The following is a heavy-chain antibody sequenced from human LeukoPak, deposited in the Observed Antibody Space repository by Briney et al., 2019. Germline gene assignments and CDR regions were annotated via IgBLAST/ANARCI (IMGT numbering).Heavy chain of an antibody. D-gene: IGHD6-19*01. CDR2: INPNSGNT. CDR3: ARKQWLAPLDS. CDR1: GYTFTDYY. V-gene: IGHV1-2*02. Sequence: ASVTVSCKASGYTFTDYYIHWVRQAPGQGLEWMGWINPNSGNTNYAQKFQGRVTMTRDTSISTAYMEVSRLRSDDTAVYYCARKQWLAPLDSWGQGTLVTVSS. J-gene: IGHJ4*02.